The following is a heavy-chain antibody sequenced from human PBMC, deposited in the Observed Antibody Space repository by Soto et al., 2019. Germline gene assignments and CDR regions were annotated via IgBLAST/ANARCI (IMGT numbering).Heavy chain of an antibody. CDR3: ARVGIAAAGPYDY. CDR1: GGTFSSYT. J-gene: IGHJ4*02. V-gene: IGHV1-69*02. CDR2: IIPILGIA. D-gene: IGHD6-13*01. Sequence: SVKVSCKASGGTFSSYTISWVRQAPGQGLEWMGRIIPILGIANYAQKFQGRVTITADKSTSTAYMELSSLRSEDTAVYYCARVGIAAAGPYDYWGQGTLVTVSS.